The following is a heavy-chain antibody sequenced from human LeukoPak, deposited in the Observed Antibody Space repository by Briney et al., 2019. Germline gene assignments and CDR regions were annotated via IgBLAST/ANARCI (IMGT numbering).Heavy chain of an antibody. V-gene: IGHV3-23*01. D-gene: IGHD3-9*01. Sequence: GGSLRLSCAASGFIFSSYAMSWVRQAPGKGLEWVSTISGSGGSTYYADSVKGRFTISRDNSKNTVYLQMNSLRAEDTAGYYCARRDGGHYDILTGYYLYYYYMDVWGKGTTVTVSS. J-gene: IGHJ6*03. CDR2: ISGSGGST. CDR1: GFIFSSYA. CDR3: ARRDGGHYDILTGYYLYYYYMDV.